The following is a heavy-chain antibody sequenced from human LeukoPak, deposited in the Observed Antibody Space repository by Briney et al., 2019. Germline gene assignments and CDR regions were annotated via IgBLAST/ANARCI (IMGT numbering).Heavy chain of an antibody. V-gene: IGHV1-18*01. CDR1: GYTFTSYG. Sequence: ASVKVSCKASGYTFTSYGISWVRQAPGQGLEWMGWISAYNGNTNYAQKLQGRVTMTRDTSTSTVYMELSSLRSEDTAVYYCAGEEEDLKYFDYWGQGTLVTVSS. J-gene: IGHJ4*02. CDR3: AGEEEDLKYFDY. CDR2: ISAYNGNT.